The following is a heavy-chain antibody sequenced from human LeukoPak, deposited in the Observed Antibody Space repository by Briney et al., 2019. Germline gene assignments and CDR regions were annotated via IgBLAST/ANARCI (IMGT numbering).Heavy chain of an antibody. V-gene: IGHV3-7*01. J-gene: IGHJ5*02. CDR3: ARDAAGYDP. Sequence: GGSLRLSCAASGFTFNTFWMSWVRQTPGKGLEWVANIKEDGTKKYYVDSVKGRFTISRDNAENSLYLQMNSLRAEDTAVYYCARDAAGYDPWGQGTLVAVSS. CDR2: IKEDGTKK. CDR1: GFTFNTFW. D-gene: IGHD6-13*01.